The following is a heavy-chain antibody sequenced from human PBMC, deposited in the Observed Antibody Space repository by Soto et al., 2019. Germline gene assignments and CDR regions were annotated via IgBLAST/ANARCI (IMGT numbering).Heavy chain of an antibody. CDR1: GLTFDDYA. Sequence: EVQLVESGGGLVQPGRSLRLSCAAPGLTFDDYAMHWVRQAPGKGLEWVSGINWNSGSIGYADSVKGRFTISRDNAKNSLYLQMNSLRTEDTALYYCAKGYNYDRSGNPDYWGQGTLVTVSS. V-gene: IGHV3-9*01. D-gene: IGHD3-22*01. CDR3: AKGYNYDRSGNPDY. CDR2: INWNSGSI. J-gene: IGHJ4*02.